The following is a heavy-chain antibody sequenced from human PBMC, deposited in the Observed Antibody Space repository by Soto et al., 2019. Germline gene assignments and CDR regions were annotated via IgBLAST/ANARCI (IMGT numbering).Heavy chain of an antibody. J-gene: IGHJ4*02. CDR1: GFTFDDYA. V-gene: IGHV3-9*01. CDR2: ISWNSGSI. CDR3: AKDTPMDY. Sequence: HPGGSLRLSCAASGFTFDDYAMHWVRQAPGKGLEWVSGISWNSGSIGYADSVKGRFTISRDNAKNSLYLQMNSLRAEDTALYYCAKDTPMDYWGQGTLVTVSS.